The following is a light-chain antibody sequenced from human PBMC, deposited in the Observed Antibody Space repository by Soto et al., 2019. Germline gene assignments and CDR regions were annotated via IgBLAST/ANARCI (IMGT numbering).Light chain of an antibody. J-gene: IGKJ1*01. CDR1: ETVYTY. Sequence: EIVLTQSPATLSLSPGERATLSCRASETVYTYLAWYQQKPGQAPRLLISDTSNRAIGIPDRFSGSGSGTDFNLTLSGLEPEDFAVYYCQHRNSWPETFGPGTRLEIK. V-gene: IGKV3-11*01. CDR3: QHRNSWPET. CDR2: DTS.